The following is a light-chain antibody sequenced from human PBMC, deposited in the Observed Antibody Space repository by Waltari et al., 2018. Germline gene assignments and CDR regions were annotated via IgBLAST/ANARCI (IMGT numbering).Light chain of an antibody. V-gene: IGKV1-39*01. CDR3: QQSYSTPGT. J-gene: IGKJ3*01. CDR1: QSISSY. Sequence: DIQMTQSPSSLSASVGDRVTITCRASQSISSYLNWYQQKPGKAPKLLIYAASSLQSGVPSRFSGSRSGTDLPLTISSLQPEDFATYYCQQSYSTPGTFGPGSKVAIK. CDR2: AAS.